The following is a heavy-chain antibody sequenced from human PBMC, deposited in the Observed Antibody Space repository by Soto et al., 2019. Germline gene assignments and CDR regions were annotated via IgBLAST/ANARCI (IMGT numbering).Heavy chain of an antibody. CDR1: GYTFTSYY. D-gene: IGHD3-10*01. CDR3: ARDIRGYYYGMDV. J-gene: IGHJ6*02. CDR2: INPSGGST. V-gene: IGHV1-46*01. Sequence: ASVKVSCKASGYTFTSYYMHWVRQAPGQGLEWMGIINPSGGSTSYAQKFQGRVTMTRDTSTSTVYMELSSLRSEDTAVYYCARDIRGYYYGMDVWGQGTTVTVS.